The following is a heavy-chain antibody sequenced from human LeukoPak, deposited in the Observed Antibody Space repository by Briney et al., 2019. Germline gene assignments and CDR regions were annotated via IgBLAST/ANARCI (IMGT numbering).Heavy chain of an antibody. CDR3: ARVGDCSSTSCPQSPINYYFDY. V-gene: IGHV3-20*04. CDR2: INCNGGST. J-gene: IGHJ4*02. CDR1: GFTFDDYG. D-gene: IGHD2-2*01. Sequence: GGSLGLSCAASGFTFDDYGMSWVRQAPGKGLEWVSGINCNGGSTGYADSVKGRFTISRDNAKNSLYLQMNSLRAEDTALYYCARVGDCSSTSCPQSPINYYFDYWGQGTLVTVSS.